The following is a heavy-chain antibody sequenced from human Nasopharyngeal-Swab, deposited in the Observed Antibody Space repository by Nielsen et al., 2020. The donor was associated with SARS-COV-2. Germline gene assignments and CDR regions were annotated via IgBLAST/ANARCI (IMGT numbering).Heavy chain of an antibody. Sequence: GESLKISCAASGFTFSDYYMSWIRQAPGKGLEWVSYISSSGSTIYYADSVKGRFTISRDNAKNSLYLQMNSLRAEDTAVYYCAREGGDYDILTGHSDDAFDIWGQGTMVTVSS. J-gene: IGHJ3*02. CDR2: ISSSGSTI. CDR1: GFTFSDYY. D-gene: IGHD3-9*01. CDR3: AREGGDYDILTGHSDDAFDI. V-gene: IGHV3-11*04.